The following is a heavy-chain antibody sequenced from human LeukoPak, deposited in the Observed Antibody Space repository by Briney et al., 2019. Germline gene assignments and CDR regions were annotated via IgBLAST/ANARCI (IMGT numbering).Heavy chain of an antibody. Sequence: GGSLRLSCAASGFTFRRYWMSWVRQAPGKGLEWVGNINEDESKEYYMDSVKGRFTISRDNAKNSLYLQMNSLRAEDTAVYYCARGPSIAARYDAFDIWGQGTMVTVSS. D-gene: IGHD6-6*01. CDR3: ARGPSIAARYDAFDI. J-gene: IGHJ3*02. V-gene: IGHV3-7*02. CDR1: GFTFRRYW. CDR2: INEDESKE.